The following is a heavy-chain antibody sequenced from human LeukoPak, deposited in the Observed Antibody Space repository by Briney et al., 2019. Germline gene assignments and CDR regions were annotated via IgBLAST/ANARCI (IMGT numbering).Heavy chain of an antibody. D-gene: IGHD3-22*01. CDR2: INHSGST. Sequence: SETLSLTCAVYGGSFSGYDWSWIRQPPGKGLEWIGEINHSGSTNYNPSLKSRVTISVDTSKNQFSLKLSSVTAADTAVYYCARLRIMYYYDSSGYFYFDYWGQGTLVTVSS. J-gene: IGHJ4*02. CDR1: GGSFSGYD. CDR3: ARLRIMYYYDSSGYFYFDY. V-gene: IGHV4-34*01.